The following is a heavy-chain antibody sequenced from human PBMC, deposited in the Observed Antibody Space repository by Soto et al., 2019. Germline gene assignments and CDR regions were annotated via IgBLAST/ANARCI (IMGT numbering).Heavy chain of an antibody. V-gene: IGHV3-49*03. D-gene: IGHD6-19*01. Sequence: PGGSLRLSCTTSEFTFGDYTMSWFRQAPGKGLEWVGFIRNKTYGGTTEYAASVKGRFTISRDDSKNIAYLQLNSLKTEDTAVYYCTRAVAGTFSPYYLDCWGQGALVTVSS. J-gene: IGHJ4*02. CDR3: TRAVAGTFSPYYLDC. CDR1: EFTFGDYT. CDR2: IRNKTYGGTT.